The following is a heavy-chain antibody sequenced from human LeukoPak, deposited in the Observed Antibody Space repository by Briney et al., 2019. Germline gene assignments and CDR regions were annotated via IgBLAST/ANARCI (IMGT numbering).Heavy chain of an antibody. D-gene: IGHD6-19*01. CDR1: GGTFSSYA. V-gene: IGHV1-69*01. Sequence: ASVKVSCKASGGTFSSYAISWVRQAPGQGLEWMGGIIPIFGTANYAQKFQGRVTITADESTSTAYMELRSLRSDDTAVYYCARDSIAVVVNYYYYMDVWGKGTTVTVSS. CDR2: IIPIFGTA. CDR3: ARDSIAVVVNYYYYMDV. J-gene: IGHJ6*03.